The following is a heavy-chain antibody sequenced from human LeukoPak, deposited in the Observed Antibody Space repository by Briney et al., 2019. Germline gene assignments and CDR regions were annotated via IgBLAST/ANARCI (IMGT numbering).Heavy chain of an antibody. J-gene: IGHJ6*03. D-gene: IGHD3-10*01. CDR2: INPSGGST. CDR1: GYTFTSYY. V-gene: IGHV1-46*01. CDR3: ARVGPKVRELIIRRYYYYMDV. Sequence: ASVKVSCKASGYTFTSYYMHWVRQAPGQGLEWMGIINPSGGSTSYAQKFQGRVTMTRDMSTSTVYMELSSLRSEDTAVYYCARVGPKVRELIIRRYYYYMDVWGKGTTATVSS.